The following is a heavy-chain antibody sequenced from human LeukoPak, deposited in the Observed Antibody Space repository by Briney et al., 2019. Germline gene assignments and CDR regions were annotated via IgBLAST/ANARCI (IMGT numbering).Heavy chain of an antibody. D-gene: IGHD2-21*02. CDR3: ARAEVVVTAILEIDY. CDR1: GYTFTSYY. V-gene: IGHV1-46*01. Sequence: GASVKVSCKASGYTFTSYYMHWVRQAPGQGLEWMGIINPSGGSTSYAQKFQGRVTMTRDMSTSTVYMELSSLRSEDMAVYYCARAEVVVTAILEIDYWGQGTLVTVSS. J-gene: IGHJ4*02. CDR2: INPSGGST.